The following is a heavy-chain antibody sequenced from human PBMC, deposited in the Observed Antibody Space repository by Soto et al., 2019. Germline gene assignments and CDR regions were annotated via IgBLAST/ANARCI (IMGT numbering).Heavy chain of an antibody. CDR2: IYYSGST. D-gene: IGHD2-8*01. V-gene: IGHV4-39*01. J-gene: IGHJ6*03. CDR1: GGSISSSSYY. Sequence: PSETLSLTCTVSGGSISSSSYYWGWIRQPPGKGLEWIGRIYYSGSTYYNPSLKSRVTISVDTSKNQFSLKLSSVTAADTAVYYCANQGRDCTNGVCLTPPFYYYYYMDVWGKGTTVTVSS. CDR3: ANQGRDCTNGVCLTPPFYYYYYMDV.